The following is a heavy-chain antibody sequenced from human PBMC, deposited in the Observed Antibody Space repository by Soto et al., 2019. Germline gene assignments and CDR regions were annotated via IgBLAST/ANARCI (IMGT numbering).Heavy chain of an antibody. V-gene: IGHV1-18*01. Sequence: QVQLVQSGAEVKKPGASVKVSCKASGYTFTSYGISWVRQAPGQGLEWMGWISAYNGNTNYAQKLQGRVTMTTDTSPSTAHMALRRLRSDDPAVYYCARDPPPMDVWGQGTTVTVSS. CDR3: ARDPPPMDV. J-gene: IGHJ6*02. CDR2: ISAYNGNT. CDR1: GYTFTSYG.